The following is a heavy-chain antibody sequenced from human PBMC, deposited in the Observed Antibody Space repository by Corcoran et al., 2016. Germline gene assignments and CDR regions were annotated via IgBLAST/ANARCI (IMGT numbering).Heavy chain of an antibody. J-gene: IGHJ4*02. V-gene: IGHV4-34*01. Sequence: QLQQWGAGLLKPSETLSLTCAVYGGSFSGYYWSWIRQPPGKGLEWIGEINHSGSTNYNPSLKSRVTISVDTSKNQFSLKLSSVTAADTAVYYCARYCSSTSCQAPFDYWGQGTLVTVSS. CDR2: INHSGST. D-gene: IGHD2-2*01. CDR1: GGSFSGYY. CDR3: ARYCSSTSCQAPFDY.